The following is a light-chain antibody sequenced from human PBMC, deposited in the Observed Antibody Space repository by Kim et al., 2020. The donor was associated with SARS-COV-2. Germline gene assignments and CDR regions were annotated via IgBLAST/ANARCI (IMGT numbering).Light chain of an antibody. CDR2: DVN. V-gene: IGLV2-14*03. J-gene: IGLJ2*01. CDR1: SGDIGAYNY. CDR3: SSYTSSGTSPVS. Sequence: QSALTQPASVSGSPGQSITIPCTGTSGDIGAYNYVSWYQQHSVKAPKLVIYDVNDRPSGVSNRFSGSKSDNTAYLTISGLQTEDDADYYGSSYTSSGTSPVSFGGGAQLTVL.